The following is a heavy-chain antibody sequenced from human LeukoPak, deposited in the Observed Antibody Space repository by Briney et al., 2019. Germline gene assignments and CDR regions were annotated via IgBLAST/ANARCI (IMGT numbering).Heavy chain of an antibody. Sequence: PSETLSLTCTVSGGSISNYYWSWARQPPGKGLEWIGYIYYSGSTTYNPSLKSRLTISVDTSKNQFSLKLSSVTAADTAVYYCARRTYFDLWGRGTLVTVSS. CDR1: GGSISNYY. CDR3: ARRTYFDL. CDR2: IYYSGST. V-gene: IGHV4-59*08. J-gene: IGHJ2*01.